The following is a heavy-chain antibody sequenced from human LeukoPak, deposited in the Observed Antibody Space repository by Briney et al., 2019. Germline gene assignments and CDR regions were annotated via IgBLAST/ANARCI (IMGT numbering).Heavy chain of an antibody. D-gene: IGHD3-22*01. CDR2: IIPIFGTA. CDR1: GGTLSCYA. Sequence: GASVKVSCKASGGTLSCYAISWVRQAPGQGLELMGGIIPIFGTANYAQKFQGRVTITTDESTSTAYMELSSLRSEDTAVYYCASSPYYYDSSEEFWFDPWGQGTLVTVSS. V-gene: IGHV1-69*05. CDR3: ASSPYYYDSSEEFWFDP. J-gene: IGHJ5*02.